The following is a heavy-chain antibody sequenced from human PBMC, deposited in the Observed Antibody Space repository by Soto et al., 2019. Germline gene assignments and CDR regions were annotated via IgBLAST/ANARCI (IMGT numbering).Heavy chain of an antibody. CDR2: IIPIFGTA. CDR1: GGTFSSYA. V-gene: IGHV1-69*12. Sequence: QVQLVQSGAEVKKPGSSVKVSCKASGGTFSSYAISWVRQAPGQGLEWMGGIIPIFGTANYAQKFQGRVTINADESTSTAYMEMSSLRSEDTAVYYCARERIGTMIVVVTSGFDLWGRGTLVTVSS. D-gene: IGHD3-22*01. CDR3: ARERIGTMIVVVTSGFDL. J-gene: IGHJ2*01.